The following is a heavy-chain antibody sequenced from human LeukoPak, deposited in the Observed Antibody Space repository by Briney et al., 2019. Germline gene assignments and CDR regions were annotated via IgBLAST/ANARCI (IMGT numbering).Heavy chain of an antibody. V-gene: IGHV3-11*04. CDR1: GFTFSDYY. Sequence: GGSLRLSRAASGFTFSDYYMSWIRQAPGKGLEWVSYISSSGSTIYYADSVKGRFTISRDNAKNSLYLQMNSLRAEDTAVYYCARDRYFGDIVVVVGYWGQGTLVTVSS. J-gene: IGHJ4*02. CDR3: ARDRYFGDIVVVVGY. D-gene: IGHD2-15*01. CDR2: ISSSGSTI.